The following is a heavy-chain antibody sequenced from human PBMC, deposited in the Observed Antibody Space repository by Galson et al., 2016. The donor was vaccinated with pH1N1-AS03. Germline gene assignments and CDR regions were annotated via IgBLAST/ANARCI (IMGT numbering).Heavy chain of an antibody. D-gene: IGHD3-10*01. V-gene: IGHV3-7*01. CDR2: IKYDGSGK. Sequence: LRLSCAASGFTITKYWMSWVRQAPGKGLEWVANIKYDGSGKKYVDSVKGRFTISRDNARNSLYLQMNSLRVDDTAVYFCARGNDYGSGTFYRSFGMDVWGQGTTVAVSS. CDR1: GFTITKYW. J-gene: IGHJ6*02. CDR3: ARGNDYGSGTFYRSFGMDV.